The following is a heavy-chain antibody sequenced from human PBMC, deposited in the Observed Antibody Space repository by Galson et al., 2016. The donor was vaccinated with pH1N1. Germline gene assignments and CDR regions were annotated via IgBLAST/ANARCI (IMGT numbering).Heavy chain of an antibody. CDR3: ARSPGYMVTALDN. CDR2: IIGMFAKT. Sequence: SVKVSCKASGGTISSFGISWVRQAPGQGPEWMGGIIGMFAKTNYAQKFQGRVTITADELTSTAYMDLSSLTSEDTAVYYCARSPGYMVTALDNWGHGTLVTVSS. CDR1: GGTISSFG. D-gene: IGHD2-21*02. J-gene: IGHJ4*01. V-gene: IGHV1-69*13.